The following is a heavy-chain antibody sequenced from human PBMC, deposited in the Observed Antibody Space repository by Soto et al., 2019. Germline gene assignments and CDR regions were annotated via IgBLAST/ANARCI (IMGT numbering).Heavy chain of an antibody. V-gene: IGHV3-23*01. D-gene: IGHD4-17*01. Sequence: GGSLRLSCAASGFTFNSYAMSWVRQAPGKGLEWVSLISGSGGTYYADSVKGRFTISRDHSKNTLYLQMNSLRAEDTALYYCAKSALTNYWYFDLWGRGTLVTVSS. CDR1: GFTFNSYA. CDR2: ISGSGGT. J-gene: IGHJ2*01. CDR3: AKSALTNYWYFDL.